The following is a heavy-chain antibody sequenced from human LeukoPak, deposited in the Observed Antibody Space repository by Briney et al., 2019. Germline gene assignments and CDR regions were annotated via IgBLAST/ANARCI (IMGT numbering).Heavy chain of an antibody. V-gene: IGHV1-2*02. Sequence: GASVKVSCKASGYTFTGYYMHWVRQAPGQGLEWMGWINPNSGGTNYAQKFQGRVTMTRDTSISTAYMELSRLRSDDTAVYYCASLCSGGSCYHKDDYWGQGTLVTVSS. CDR3: ASLCSGGSCYHKDDY. D-gene: IGHD2-15*01. CDR2: INPNSGGT. CDR1: GYTFTGYY. J-gene: IGHJ4*02.